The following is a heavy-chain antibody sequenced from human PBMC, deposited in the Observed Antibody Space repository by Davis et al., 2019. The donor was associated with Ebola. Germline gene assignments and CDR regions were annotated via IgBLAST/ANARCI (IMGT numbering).Heavy chain of an antibody. J-gene: IGHJ6*02. CDR3: VKMFGGMDV. V-gene: IGHV3-74*01. CDR2: INSDGTNT. CDR1: GFTFSRSW. D-gene: IGHD3-16*01. Sequence: HTGGSLRLSCLASGFTFSRSWMHWVRQAPGKGLVWVSRINSDGTNTSCADSVKGRFIISRDNAKNTLYLQMSSRRAEDTAVYYCVKMFGGMDVWGQGTTVTVSS.